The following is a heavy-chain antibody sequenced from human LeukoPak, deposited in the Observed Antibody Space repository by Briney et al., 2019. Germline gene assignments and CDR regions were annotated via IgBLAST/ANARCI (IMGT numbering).Heavy chain of an antibody. CDR3: ARDPLACSSTSCYEVYYYYGMDV. J-gene: IGHJ6*02. CDR2: IWYDGSNK. D-gene: IGHD2-2*01. V-gene: IGHV3-33*01. Sequence: GRSLRLSCAASGFTFSSYGMHWVRQAPGKGLEWAAVIWYDGSNKYYADSVKGRFTISRDNSKNTLYLQMNSLRAEDTAVYYCARDPLACSSTSCYEVYYYYGMDVWGQGTTVTVSS. CDR1: GFTFSSYG.